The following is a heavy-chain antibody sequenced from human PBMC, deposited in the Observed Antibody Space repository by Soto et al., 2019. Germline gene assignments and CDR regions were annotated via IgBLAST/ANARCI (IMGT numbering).Heavy chain of an antibody. D-gene: IGHD3-10*01. V-gene: IGHV3-48*02. J-gene: IGHJ5*02. CDR2: ISGSSGVI. CDR1: GFTFSEYS. Sequence: LRLSCAASGFTFSEYSMAWVRQAPGKGPEWVSYISGSSGVIYYVDSVKGRFTVSRDNAKNSLFLQMNSLRQEDTAVYYCARQEFRGIIRWFDRWVHGTRVTVSS. CDR3: ARQEFRGIIRWFDR.